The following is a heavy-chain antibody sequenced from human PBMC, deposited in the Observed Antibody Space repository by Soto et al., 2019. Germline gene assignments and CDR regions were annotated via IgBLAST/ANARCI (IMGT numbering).Heavy chain of an antibody. Sequence: EVQLLESGGGLVQPGGSLRLSCAASGFTFSNYAMNWVRQAPGKGLEWVSGISGSGDTTYRADSVQGRFTISRDNSKNTLYLEMNSLSAGDTAIYFCGRGGLQPYFFDYWGQGTLVTVSS. V-gene: IGHV3-23*01. CDR2: ISGSGDTT. J-gene: IGHJ4*02. D-gene: IGHD1-26*01. CDR3: GRGGLQPYFFDY. CDR1: GFTFSNYA.